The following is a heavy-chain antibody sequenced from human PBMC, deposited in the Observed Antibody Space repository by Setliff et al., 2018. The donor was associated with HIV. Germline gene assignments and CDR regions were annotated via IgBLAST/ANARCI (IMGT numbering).Heavy chain of an antibody. CDR1: GGSFSGYY. CDR2: INHSGST. CDR3: ARGTKYSSGLSRGDY. D-gene: IGHD6-19*01. Sequence: SETLSLTCAVYGGSFSGYYWSWIRQTPGKGLEWMGEINHSGSTNYNPSLKSRVTILVDSSKKQFSLKLSSVTAADTGVYYCARGTKYSSGLSRGDYWGQGTQVTVSS. V-gene: IGHV4-34*01. J-gene: IGHJ4*02.